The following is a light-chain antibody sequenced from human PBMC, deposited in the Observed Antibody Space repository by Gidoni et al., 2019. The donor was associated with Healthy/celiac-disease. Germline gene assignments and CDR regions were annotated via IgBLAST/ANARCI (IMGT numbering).Light chain of an antibody. CDR3: QQYNNWPYT. V-gene: IGKV3-15*01. Sequence: EIVITQSPATLSVSPGDRATLSCRASQRVSSNLAWYQQKPGQAPRLLIYGASTRATGIPARFSGSGSGTEFTLTISSLQSEDFAVYYCQQYNNWPYTFGQGTKLEIK. J-gene: IGKJ2*01. CDR1: QRVSSN. CDR2: GAS.